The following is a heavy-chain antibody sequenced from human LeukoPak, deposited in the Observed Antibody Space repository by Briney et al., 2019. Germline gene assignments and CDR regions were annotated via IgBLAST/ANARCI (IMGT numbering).Heavy chain of an antibody. V-gene: IGHV4-31*03. D-gene: IGHD5-12*01. CDR2: IYYSGST. J-gene: IGHJ4*02. CDR3: AREGGLIDY. Sequence: SETLSLTCTVSGGSMSPYHWSWIRQHPGKGLEWIGYIYYSGSTYYNPSLKSRVTISVDTSKNQFSLKLSSVTAADTAVYYCAREGGLIDYWGQGTLVTVSS. CDR1: GGSMSPYH.